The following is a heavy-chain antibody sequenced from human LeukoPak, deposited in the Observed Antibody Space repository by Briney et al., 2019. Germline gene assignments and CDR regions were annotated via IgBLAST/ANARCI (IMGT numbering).Heavy chain of an antibody. V-gene: IGHV1-8*01. D-gene: IGHD3-10*01. CDR1: GYTFTSYD. CDR2: MNPNSGNT. J-gene: IGHJ6*02. Sequence: ASVKVSCKASGYTFTSYDINWVRQATGQGLEWMGWMNPNSGNTGYAQKFQGRVTMTRNTSISTAYMELSSLRSEDTAVYYCARSCVNYYGSESYYSFCGYYYGMDVWGQGTTVTVSS. CDR3: ARSCVNYYGSESYYSFCGYYYGMDV.